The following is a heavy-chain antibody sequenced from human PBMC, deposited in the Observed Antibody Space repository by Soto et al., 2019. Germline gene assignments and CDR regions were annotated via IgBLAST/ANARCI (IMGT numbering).Heavy chain of an antibody. CDR1: GFTFSSYA. J-gene: IGHJ4*02. Sequence: GGSLRLSCAASGFTFSSYAISWVRQAPGRGLEWVSAISGSGGSTYYADSVKGRFTISRDNSKNTLYLQMNSLRAEDTAVYYCAKDWQQLVEYYFDYWGQGTLVTVSS. V-gene: IGHV3-23*01. CDR2: ISGSGGST. D-gene: IGHD6-13*01. CDR3: AKDWQQLVEYYFDY.